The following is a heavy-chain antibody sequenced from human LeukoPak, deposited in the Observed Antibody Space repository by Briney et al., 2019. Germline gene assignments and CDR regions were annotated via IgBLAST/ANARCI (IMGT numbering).Heavy chain of an antibody. Sequence: QPGGSLRLSCVTSGFTFGDFVMHWVRQAPGKGLECVSTISWTGDKVAYAGSVKGRFTVSRDNAKNSLFLQMNSLRTDDTALYCCIKDAPNGSIDYWGQGTLVTVSS. CDR2: ISWTGDKV. J-gene: IGHJ4*02. CDR1: GFTFGDFV. V-gene: IGHV3-9*01. D-gene: IGHD2-8*01. CDR3: IKDAPNGSIDY.